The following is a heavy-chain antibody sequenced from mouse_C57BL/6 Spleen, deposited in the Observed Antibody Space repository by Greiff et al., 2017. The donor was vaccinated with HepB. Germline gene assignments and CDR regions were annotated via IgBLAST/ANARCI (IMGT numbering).Heavy chain of an antibody. CDR3: AREVTGDY. V-gene: IGHV1-50*01. CDR2: IDPSDSYT. D-gene: IGHD2-2*01. Sequence: VQLQQSGAELVKPGASVKLSCKASGYTFTSYWMQWVKQRPGQGLEWIGEIDPSDSYTNYNQKFKGKATLTVDTSSSTAYMQLSSLTSEDSAVYYCAREVTGDYWGQGTTLTVSS. CDR1: GYTFTSYW. J-gene: IGHJ2*01.